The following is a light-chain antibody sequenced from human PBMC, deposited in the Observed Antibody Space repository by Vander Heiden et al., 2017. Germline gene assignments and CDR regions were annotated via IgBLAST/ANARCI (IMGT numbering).Light chain of an antibody. CDR2: DVS. CDR3: SSYTSSSTLV. V-gene: IGLV2-14*03. J-gene: IGLJ3*02. Sequence: QSALTQPASVSGPPGQSITISCTGTSSDVGGYNFVSWYQQHPGKAPKLMIYDVSNRPSGVSNRFSGSKSGNRASLTISGLQAEDEADYYCSSYTSSSTLVFGGGTKLTVL. CDR1: SSDVGGYNF.